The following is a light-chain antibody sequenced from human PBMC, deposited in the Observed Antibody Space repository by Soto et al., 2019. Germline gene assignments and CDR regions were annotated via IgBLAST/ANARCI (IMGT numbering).Light chain of an antibody. CDR2: AAS. Sequence: DIQMTQSPSSLSASVGDRVTITCRASQSISSSLNWYQQKPGKAPKLLIFAASSLQSGVPSRFSGRGSGTDFTLTISSLQPEDFATYYCQQGYSTPLFGGGTKVEIK. V-gene: IGKV1-39*01. CDR1: QSISSS. J-gene: IGKJ4*01. CDR3: QQGYSTPL.